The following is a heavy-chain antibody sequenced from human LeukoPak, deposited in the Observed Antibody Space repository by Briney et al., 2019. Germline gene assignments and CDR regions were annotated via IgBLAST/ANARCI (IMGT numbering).Heavy chain of an antibody. CDR3: ARENISLLWFGELLGYYFDY. V-gene: IGHV4-4*07. J-gene: IGHJ4*02. CDR1: GGSISSYY. D-gene: IGHD3-10*01. CDR2: IYTSGST. Sequence: PSEALSLTCTVSGGSISSYYWSWIRQPAGKGLEWIGRIYTSGSTNYNPSLKSRVTMSVDTSKNQFSLKLSSVTAADTAVYYCARENISLLWFGELLGYYFDYWGQGTLATVSS.